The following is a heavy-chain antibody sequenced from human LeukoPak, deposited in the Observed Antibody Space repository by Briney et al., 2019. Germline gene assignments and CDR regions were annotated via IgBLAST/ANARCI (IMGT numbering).Heavy chain of an antibody. J-gene: IGHJ4*02. V-gene: IGHV3-48*02. Sequence: GGSLRLSCAASGFTFSSYSMNWVRQAPGKGLEWVSYISSSSSIIYHADSVKGRFTISRDNAKNSLYLQMNSLRDEDTAVYFCARGRDGSNLYDYWGQGTLVTVSS. CDR3: ARGRDGSNLYDY. CDR1: GFTFSSYS. CDR2: ISSSSSII. D-gene: IGHD5-24*01.